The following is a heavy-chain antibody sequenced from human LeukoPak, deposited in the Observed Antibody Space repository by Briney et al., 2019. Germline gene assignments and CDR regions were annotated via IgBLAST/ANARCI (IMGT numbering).Heavy chain of an antibody. CDR3: VRGPHIAATSY. J-gene: IGHJ4*02. V-gene: IGHV3-48*02. CDR2: ISRGGDVI. Sequence: GGSLRLSCVTSGFTFSIYNMNWVRQAPGKGLEWVAFISRGGDVIYYADSVKGRFTISRDNVRNSLYLQMNSLRDEDTAMYYCVRGPHIAATSYWGQGTLVTVS. CDR1: GFTFSIYN. D-gene: IGHD6-25*01.